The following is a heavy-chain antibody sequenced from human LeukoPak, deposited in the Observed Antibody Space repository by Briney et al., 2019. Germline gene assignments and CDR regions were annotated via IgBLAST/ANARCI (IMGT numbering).Heavy chain of an antibody. CDR1: GYTFTSYD. V-gene: IGHV1-8*01. CDR3: ARPVTSSCYSLDY. CDR2: MNPNSGNT. Sequence: GASVKVSCKASGYTFTSYDINWVRQATGQGLEWMGWMNPNSGNTGYAQKFQGRVTMTRNTSISTAYMELSSLRSEDTAMYYCARPVTSSCYSLDYWGQGTLVTVSS. J-gene: IGHJ4*02. D-gene: IGHD2-15*01.